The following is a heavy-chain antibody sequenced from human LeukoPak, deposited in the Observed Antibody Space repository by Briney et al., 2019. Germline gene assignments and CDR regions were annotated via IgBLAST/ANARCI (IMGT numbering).Heavy chain of an antibody. Sequence: GGSLRLSCAASGFTISTYGMSWVRQAPGKGLEWVSSISGGTTYYADSVKGRFTISRDTSKNNVYLQMNSLRAEDTAVYYCAKSVYHSGNFWGQGTLVTVSS. CDR3: AKSVYHSGNF. CDR2: ISGGTT. D-gene: IGHD3-10*01. CDR1: GFTISTYG. J-gene: IGHJ4*02. V-gene: IGHV3-23*01.